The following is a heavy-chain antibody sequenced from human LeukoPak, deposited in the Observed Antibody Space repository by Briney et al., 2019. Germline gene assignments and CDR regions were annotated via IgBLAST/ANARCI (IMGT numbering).Heavy chain of an antibody. J-gene: IGHJ4*02. D-gene: IGHD2-21*01. CDR1: GFTFSSYS. Sequence: GGSLRLSCAASGFTFSSYSMNWVRQAPGKGLKWVSYISSSSTIYYADSVKGRFTISRDNAKNSLYLQMNSLRAEDTAVYYCARNKVMALAHYFDYWGPGTLVTVSS. CDR2: ISSSSTI. CDR3: ARNKVMALAHYFDY. V-gene: IGHV3-48*04.